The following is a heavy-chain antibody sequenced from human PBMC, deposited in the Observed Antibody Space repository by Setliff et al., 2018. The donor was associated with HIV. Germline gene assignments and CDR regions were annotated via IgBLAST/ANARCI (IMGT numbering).Heavy chain of an antibody. CDR2: IIPVLGLS. D-gene: IGHD1-26*01. CDR3: ARVGATLTYYYYALDV. V-gene: IGHV1-69*10. Sequence: SVKVSCKASGDTFSSYAISWVRQAPGQGLEWMGGIIPVLGLSYYAQNFQGRVTITADESTSTAYMELSSLRSEDTALYYCARVGATLTYYYYALDVWGQGTTVTVSS. J-gene: IGHJ6*02. CDR1: GDTFSSYA.